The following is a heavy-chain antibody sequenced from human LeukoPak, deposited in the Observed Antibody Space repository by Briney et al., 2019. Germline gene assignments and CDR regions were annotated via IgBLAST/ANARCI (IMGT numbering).Heavy chain of an antibody. V-gene: IGHV4-61*08. J-gene: IGHJ2*01. D-gene: IGHD2-15*01. Sequence: KTSETLSLTCTVSGGSISSGDYYWSWIRQPPGKGLEWIGYIYYSGSTNYNPSLKSRVTISVDTSKNQFSLKLSSVTAADTAVYYCARSAVAASFSYFDLWGRGTLVTVSS. CDR2: IYYSGST. CDR3: ARSAVAASFSYFDL. CDR1: GGSISSGDYY.